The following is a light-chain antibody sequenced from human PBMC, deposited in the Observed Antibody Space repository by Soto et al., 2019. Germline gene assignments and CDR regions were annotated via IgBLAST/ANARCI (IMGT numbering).Light chain of an antibody. CDR3: GSWDSSLSAYV. CDR2: DDN. J-gene: IGLJ1*01. Sequence: QSVMTQPPSVSAAPGQKVTISCAGSSSNIGGNSVSWYQQLPGTAPKLLIYDDNTRPSGIADRFSGSKSGTSATLGITGFQTWDAADYYCGSWDSSLSAYVFGTGTKLTVL. V-gene: IGLV1-51*01. CDR1: SSNIGGNS.